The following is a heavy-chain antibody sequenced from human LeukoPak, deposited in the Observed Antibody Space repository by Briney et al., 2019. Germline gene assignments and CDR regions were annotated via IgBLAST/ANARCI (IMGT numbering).Heavy chain of an antibody. CDR2: INPNSGGT. V-gene: IGHV1-2*02. CDR3: ARSRLLSLYFDY. D-gene: IGHD2-21*02. Sequence: ASVKVSCKASGYTFTGYYMHRVRQAPGQGLEWMGWINPNSGGTNYAQKFQGRVTMTRDTSISTAYMELSRLRSDDTAVYYCARSRLLSLYFDYWGQGTLVTVSS. J-gene: IGHJ4*02. CDR1: GYTFTGYY.